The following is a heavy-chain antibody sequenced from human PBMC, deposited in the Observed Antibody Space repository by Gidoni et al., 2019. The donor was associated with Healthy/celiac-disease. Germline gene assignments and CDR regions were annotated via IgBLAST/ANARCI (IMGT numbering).Heavy chain of an antibody. Sequence: SISSGGYYWSWIRQHPGKGLEWIGYIYYSGSTYYNPSLKSRVTISVDTSKNQFSLKLSSVTAADTAVYYCARVMGRYSSSLDWYFDLWGRGTLVTVSS. D-gene: IGHD6-6*01. CDR1: SISSGGYY. CDR2: IYYSGST. J-gene: IGHJ2*01. V-gene: IGHV4-31*02. CDR3: ARVMGRYSSSLDWYFDL.